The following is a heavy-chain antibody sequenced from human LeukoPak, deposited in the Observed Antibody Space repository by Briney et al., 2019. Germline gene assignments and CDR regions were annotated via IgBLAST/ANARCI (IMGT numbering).Heavy chain of an antibody. CDR3: ARTPLLMVFSAGGPDY. V-gene: IGHV1-69*05. J-gene: IGHJ4*02. CDR1: GGTFSSYA. D-gene: IGHD2-8*01. CDR2: IIPIFGTA. Sequence: GASVRVSCKASGGTFSSYAISWVRQAPGQGLEWMGGIIPIFGTANYAQKFQGRVTITTDESMSTAYMELSSLRSEDTAVYYCARTPLLMVFSAGGPDYWGQGTLVTVSS.